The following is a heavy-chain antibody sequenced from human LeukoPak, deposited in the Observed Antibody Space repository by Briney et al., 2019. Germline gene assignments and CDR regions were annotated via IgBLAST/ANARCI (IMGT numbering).Heavy chain of an antibody. CDR3: ARNEFSDY. CDR1: GLTFSSYG. CDR2: IWYDGGNK. V-gene: IGHV3-33*01. Sequence: GRSLRLSCAASGLTFSSYGMHWVRQAPGKGLEWVAVIWYDGGNKYYADSVKGRFTISRDNSKNTLYLQMNSLRAEDTAVYYCARNEFSDYWGQGTLVTVSS. J-gene: IGHJ4*02.